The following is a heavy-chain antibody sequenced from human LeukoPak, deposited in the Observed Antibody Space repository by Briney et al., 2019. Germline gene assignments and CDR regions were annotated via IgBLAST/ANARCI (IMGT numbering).Heavy chain of an antibody. CDR2: INPDGTVP. D-gene: IGHD2-8*01. J-gene: IGHJ6*03. CDR3: ARDEYCTNGVCYTHYYYMDV. Sequence: GGSLRLSCAASGFTFNVLWLTWVRQAPGKGLEWVANINPDGTVPSYVDSVKGRFTISRDNAKNSLYLQMNSLRAEDTAVYYCARDEYCTNGVCYTHYYYMDVWGKGTTVTVSS. CDR1: GFTFNVLW. V-gene: IGHV3-7*01.